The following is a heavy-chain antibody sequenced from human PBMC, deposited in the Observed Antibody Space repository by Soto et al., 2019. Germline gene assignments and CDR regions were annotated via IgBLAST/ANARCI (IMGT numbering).Heavy chain of an antibody. CDR2: IWYDGSNK. Sequence: PGGSLRLSCAASVFTFSSYGMHWVRQAPGKGLEWVAVIWYDGSNKYYADSVKGRFTISRDTSQNTLYLQMNSLRADDTAIYYCARWSYLDYWGQGTRVTVSS. D-gene: IGHD3-3*01. CDR1: VFTFSSYG. J-gene: IGHJ4*02. V-gene: IGHV3-33*01. CDR3: ARWSYLDY.